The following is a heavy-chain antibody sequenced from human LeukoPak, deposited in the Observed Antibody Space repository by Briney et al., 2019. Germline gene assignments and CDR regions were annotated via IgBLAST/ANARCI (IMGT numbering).Heavy chain of an antibody. CDR3: ARDFYGDYGGNGY. J-gene: IGHJ4*02. V-gene: IGHV3-21*01. CDR2: ISSRSI. D-gene: IGHD4-17*01. CDR1: GFTFSSYS. Sequence: GESLRLSCAASGFTFSSYSMTWVRQAPGKGLEWVSSISSRSIYYADSVKGRFTISRDNAKNSLYLHMNSLRAEDTAVYHCARDFYGDYGGNGYWGQGTLVTVSS.